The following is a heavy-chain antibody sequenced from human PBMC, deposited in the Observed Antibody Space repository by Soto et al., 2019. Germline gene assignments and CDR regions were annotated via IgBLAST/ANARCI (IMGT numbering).Heavy chain of an antibody. CDR3: AREGLGIAAFDI. CDR2: IYYSGST. V-gene: IGHV4-31*03. J-gene: IGHJ3*02. Sequence: SETLSLTCTVSGGSISSGGYYWSWIRQHPGKGLEWIGYIYYSGSTYYNPSLKSRVTISVDTAKNQFSLKLSSVTAAATAVYYCAREGLGIAAFDIWGQGTMVTVSS. CDR1: GGSISSGGYY. D-gene: IGHD7-27*01.